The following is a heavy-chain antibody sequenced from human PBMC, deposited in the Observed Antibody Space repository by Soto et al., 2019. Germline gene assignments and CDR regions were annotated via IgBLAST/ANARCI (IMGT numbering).Heavy chain of an antibody. J-gene: IGHJ4*02. CDR2: IDGSGKTI. V-gene: IGHV3-48*02. Sequence: ESGGGLVQPGGSLRVSCVASGFTFSGYSMNWVRQAPGKGLEWLSYIDGSGKTIYYTDSVKGRFIISRDNAKNSLYLQMNSLRDEDTAVYHCARGGVASIFGDSWGQGILVTVSS. CDR1: GFTFSGYS. D-gene: IGHD5-12*01. CDR3: ARGGVASIFGDS.